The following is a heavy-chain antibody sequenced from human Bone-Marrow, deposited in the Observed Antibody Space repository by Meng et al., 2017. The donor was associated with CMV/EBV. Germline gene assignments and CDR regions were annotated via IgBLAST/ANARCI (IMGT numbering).Heavy chain of an antibody. D-gene: IGHD3-3*01. CDR1: GYTFTSYD. Sequence: ASVKVSCKASGYTFTSYDINWVRQATGQGLEWMGWMNSNSGNTGYAQKFQGRVTMTRNTSISTAYMELSSLRSEDTAVYYCARQGGYYDFWSGYHRYYYYGMDVWGQGTTVTVSS. V-gene: IGHV1-8*01. CDR3: ARQGGYYDFWSGYHRYYYYGMDV. CDR2: MNSNSGNT. J-gene: IGHJ6*02.